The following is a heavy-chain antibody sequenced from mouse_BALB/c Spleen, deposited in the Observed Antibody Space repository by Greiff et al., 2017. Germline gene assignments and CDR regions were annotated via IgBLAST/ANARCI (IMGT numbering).Heavy chain of an antibody. CDR1: GFTFSDYY. V-gene: IGHV5-4*02. CDR2: ISDGGSYT. Sequence: EVMLVESGGGLVKPGGTLKLSCAASGFTFSDYYMYWVRQTPEKRLEWVATISDGGSYTYYPDSVNGRFTIYRDNAKNNLYLQMSSLKSEDTARYYCARGTTAIDYWGQGTTLTVSS. D-gene: IGHD1-2*01. CDR3: ARGTTAIDY. J-gene: IGHJ2*01.